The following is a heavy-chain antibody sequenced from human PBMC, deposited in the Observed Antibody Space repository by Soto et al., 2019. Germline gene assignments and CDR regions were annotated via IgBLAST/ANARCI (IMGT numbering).Heavy chain of an antibody. CDR1: GFTFSSYG. V-gene: IGHV3-30*18. J-gene: IGHJ4*02. Sequence: QVQLVESGGGVVQPGRSLRLSCAASGFTFSSYGMHWVRQAPGKGLEWLAVISYDGSNKYYADSVKGRFTISRDNSKNTLYLQVNSLRAEDTAMYYCAKDYGSGWTMGDFWGQGTLDTVSS. CDR3: AKDYGSGWTMGDF. D-gene: IGHD6-19*01. CDR2: ISYDGSNK.